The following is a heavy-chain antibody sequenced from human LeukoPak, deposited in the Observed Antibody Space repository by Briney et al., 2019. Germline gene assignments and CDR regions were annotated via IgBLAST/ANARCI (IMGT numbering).Heavy chain of an antibody. Sequence: SETLSLTCTVSGYSISSGYYWGWIRQPPGKGLEWIGSIYHSGSTYYNPSLKSRVSISVDTSKNQFSLKLSSVTAADTAVYYCARCPSLGYCSSTSCSSTVWFDPWGQGTLVTVSS. CDR3: ARCPSLGYCSSTSCSSTVWFDP. V-gene: IGHV4-38-2*02. CDR1: GYSISSGYY. J-gene: IGHJ5*02. D-gene: IGHD2-2*01. CDR2: IYHSGST.